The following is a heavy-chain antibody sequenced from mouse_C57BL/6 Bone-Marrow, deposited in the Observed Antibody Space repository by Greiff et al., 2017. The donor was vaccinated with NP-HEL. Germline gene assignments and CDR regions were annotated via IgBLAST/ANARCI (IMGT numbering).Heavy chain of an antibody. D-gene: IGHD1-1*01. CDR1: GYSITSGYY. V-gene: IGHV3-6*01. J-gene: IGHJ4*01. Sequence: EVKLMESGPGLVKPSQSLSLTCSVTGYSITSGYYWNWIRQFPGNKLEWMGYISYDGSNNYNPSLKNRISITRATSKNQFFLKLNSVTTEDTATYYCARGATVVATPYYAMDYWGQGTSVTVSS. CDR3: ARGATVVATPYYAMDY. CDR2: ISYDGSN.